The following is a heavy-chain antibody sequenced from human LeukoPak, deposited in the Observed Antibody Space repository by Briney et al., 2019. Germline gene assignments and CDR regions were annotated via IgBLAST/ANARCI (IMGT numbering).Heavy chain of an antibody. J-gene: IGHJ4*02. CDR2: ISYDGSNK. D-gene: IGHD2-21*01. Sequence: GGSLRLSCAASGFTFSSYGMHWVRQAPGKGLEWVAVISYDGSNKYYADSVKGRFTISRDNSKNTLYLQMNSLRAEDTAVYYCAKDPSRRSYSDYWGQGTLVTVSS. CDR1: GFTFSSYG. V-gene: IGHV3-30*18. CDR3: AKDPSRRSYSDY.